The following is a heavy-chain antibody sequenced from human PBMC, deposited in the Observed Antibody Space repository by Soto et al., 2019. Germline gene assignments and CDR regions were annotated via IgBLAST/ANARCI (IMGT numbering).Heavy chain of an antibody. D-gene: IGHD2-2*01. V-gene: IGHV4-30-2*01. Sequence: TLSLTCAVSGGSISSGGYSWSWIRQPPGKGLEWIGYIYHSGSTYCNPSLKSRVTISVDRSKNQFSLKLSSVTAADTAVYYCARVPDRWGQGTLVTVSS. CDR2: IYHSGST. CDR3: ARVPDR. J-gene: IGHJ5*02. CDR1: GGSISSGGYS.